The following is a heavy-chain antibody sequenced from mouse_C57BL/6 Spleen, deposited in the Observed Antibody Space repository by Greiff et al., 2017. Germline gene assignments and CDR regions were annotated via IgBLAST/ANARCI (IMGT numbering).Heavy chain of an antibody. D-gene: IGHD2-4*01. CDR3: ARGEAGTMITSYYAMDY. Sequence: EVKLLESGPGLVKPSQSLSLTCSVTGYSITSGYYWNWIRQFPGNKLEWMGYISYDGSNNYNPSLKNRISITRDTSKNQFFLKLNSVTTEDTATYYCARGEAGTMITSYYAMDYWGQGTSVTVSS. J-gene: IGHJ4*01. CDR2: ISYDGSN. CDR1: GYSITSGYY. V-gene: IGHV3-6*01.